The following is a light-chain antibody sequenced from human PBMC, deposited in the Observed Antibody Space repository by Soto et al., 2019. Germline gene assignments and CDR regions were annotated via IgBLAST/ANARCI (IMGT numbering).Light chain of an antibody. V-gene: IGKV1-39*01. J-gene: IGKJ1*01. CDR2: EAF. Sequence: DIQMTQSPSSLSASVGDRVTITCRASQSISSYLNWYQQKPGKAPKLLIYEAFSLQSGVPSRFSGSGSGTDFTLTISSLQPEDFATYYCQQSDTTPCTFGQGTKVDIK. CDR3: QQSDTTPCT. CDR1: QSISSY.